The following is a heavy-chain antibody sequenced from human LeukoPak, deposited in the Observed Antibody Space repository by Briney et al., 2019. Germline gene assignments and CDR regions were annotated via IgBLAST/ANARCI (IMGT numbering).Heavy chain of an antibody. Sequence: GGSLRLSCAASGFTFSSYAMSWVRQAPGKGLEWLSAISGSGGSTYYADSVRGRFTISRDNSKNTLYLQVNSLRAEDTAVYYCAKSLGSVVVTANDYWGQGTLVTVSS. CDR1: GFTFSSYA. CDR2: ISGSGGST. D-gene: IGHD2-21*02. V-gene: IGHV3-23*01. J-gene: IGHJ4*02. CDR3: AKSLGSVVVTANDY.